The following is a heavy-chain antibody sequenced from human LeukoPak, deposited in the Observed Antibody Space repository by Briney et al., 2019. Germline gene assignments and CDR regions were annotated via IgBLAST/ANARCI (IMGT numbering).Heavy chain of an antibody. CDR3: ATIWAGTMTAASLRNYYYGMDV. CDR1: GGSFRGYD. D-gene: IGHD2-2*01. Sequence: SETLSLTCAVSGGSFRGYDWSWIRQPPGKGLEWIGGISYSGGTNYNPSLKSRVTMSLDTSKNQFSLKLTSVTAADTAVYYCATIWAGTMTAASLRNYYYGMDVWGQGTTVTVSS. V-gene: IGHV4-34*01. CDR2: ISYSGGT. J-gene: IGHJ6*02.